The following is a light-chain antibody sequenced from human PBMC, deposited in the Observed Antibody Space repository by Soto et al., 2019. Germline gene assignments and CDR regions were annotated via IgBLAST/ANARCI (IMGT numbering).Light chain of an antibody. CDR3: QQYDNLPLT. J-gene: IGKJ4*01. CDR2: DAS. CDR1: QDIKNY. Sequence: DIQMTQSPSSLSASVGDRVTITCQASQDIKNYLNWYQQKSGKAPKLLIYDASDLETGVPSRFSGSGSGTDCTFTINSLQPADIATYYCQQYDNLPLTFGGGTKVEIK. V-gene: IGKV1-33*01.